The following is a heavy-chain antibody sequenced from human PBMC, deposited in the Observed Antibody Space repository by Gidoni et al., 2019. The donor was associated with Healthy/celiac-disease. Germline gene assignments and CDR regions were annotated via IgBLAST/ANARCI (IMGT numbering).Heavy chain of an antibody. CDR1: GGYISSYY. D-gene: IGHD4-17*01. V-gene: IGHV4-4*07. Sequence: QVQLQEAGPGLVKPSETLSRTCTVAGGYISSYYWSWIRQPAGKGLEWIGRIYTSGSTNYNPSLKSRVTMSVDTSKNQFSLKLSSVTAADTAVYYCARDYGDYMWYFDLWGRGTLVTVSS. CDR3: ARDYGDYMWYFDL. CDR2: IYTSGST. J-gene: IGHJ2*01.